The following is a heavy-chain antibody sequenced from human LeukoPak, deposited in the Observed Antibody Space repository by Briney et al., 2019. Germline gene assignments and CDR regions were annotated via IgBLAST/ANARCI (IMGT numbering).Heavy chain of an antibody. CDR2: MYHTGST. CDR1: GGSMSNGDFS. V-gene: IGHV4-30-2*01. CDR3: ARDRLVGATHGYFDY. J-gene: IGHJ4*02. D-gene: IGHD1-26*01. Sequence: PSQTLSLTCAVSGGSMSNGDFSWSWIRQPPGKGLEWIGYMYHTGSTYYNPSLKSRVTMSVDRSKNQFSLKLSSVTAADTAVYYCARDRLVGATHGYFDYWGQGTLVTVSS.